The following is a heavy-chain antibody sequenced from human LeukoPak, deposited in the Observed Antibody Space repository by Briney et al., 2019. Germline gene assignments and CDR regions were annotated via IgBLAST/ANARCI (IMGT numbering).Heavy chain of an antibody. CDR2: MSPNSGDT. CDR3: VRTPPNWGFDY. Sequence: ASVNVSCKASGYTFTTHDINWVRQATGQGLEWLGWMSPNSGDTGYAQKFQGRVTMTSDSSISTAYMELSSLRSEDTAIYYCVRTPPNWGFDYWGQGTLVTVSS. CDR1: GYTFTTHD. J-gene: IGHJ4*02. V-gene: IGHV1-8*01. D-gene: IGHD7-27*01.